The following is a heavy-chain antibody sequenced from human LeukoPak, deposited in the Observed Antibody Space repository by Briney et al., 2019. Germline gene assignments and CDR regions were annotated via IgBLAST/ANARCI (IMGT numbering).Heavy chain of an antibody. Sequence: SETLSLTCAVYGGSFSGYYWSWIRQPPGKGLEWIGEINHSGSTNYSPSLKSRVTISVDTSKNQSSLKLSSVTAADTAVYYCARGGRSYGXAPYXXXXGTDXWGXXTXXXVSS. CDR3: ARGGRSYGXAPYXXXXGTDX. CDR1: GGSFSGYY. V-gene: IGHV4-34*01. J-gene: IGHJ6*02. D-gene: IGHD5-18*01. CDR2: INHSGST.